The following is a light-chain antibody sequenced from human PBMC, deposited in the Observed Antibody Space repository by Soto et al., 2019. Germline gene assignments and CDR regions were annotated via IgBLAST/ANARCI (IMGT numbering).Light chain of an antibody. CDR1: SSDVGGYNY. CDR3: CSYAGGHIHYI. J-gene: IGLJ1*01. CDR2: DVT. Sequence: QSALTQPRSVSGSPGQSVTVSCTGTSSDVGGYNYVSWYRQYPGEAPKLLIYDVTERLSGVPDRFSGSKSGHTASLTISGLQAEDEADYYCCSYAGGHIHYIIGTGTKVTVL. V-gene: IGLV2-11*01.